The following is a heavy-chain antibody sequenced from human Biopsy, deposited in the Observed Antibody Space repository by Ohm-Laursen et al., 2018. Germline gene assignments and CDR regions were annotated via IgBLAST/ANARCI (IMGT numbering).Heavy chain of an antibody. CDR1: GGSFTGHY. CDR2: ISYTGYT. V-gene: IGHV4-59*11. Sequence: SETLSLTCTVSGGSFTGHYWSWIRQPPGKGLEWIGHISYTGYTSYNASLKSRVTISVDTSRNHFSLRLSSLTAAGTAVYYCARGSNDFGGLYFPRWGQGTPLTVSS. J-gene: IGHJ4*02. D-gene: IGHD4-23*01. CDR3: ARGSNDFGGLYFPR.